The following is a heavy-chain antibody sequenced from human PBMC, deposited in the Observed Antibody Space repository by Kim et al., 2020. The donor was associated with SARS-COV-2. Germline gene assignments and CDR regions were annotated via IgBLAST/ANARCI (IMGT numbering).Heavy chain of an antibody. CDR3: AKGFPGMVNPYDY. V-gene: IGHV3-23*01. Sequence: GGSLRLSCAASGFTFSSNAMNWVRQAPGQGLEWVSAIDSGGSSTFYTDSVKGRFIISRDNSKSTLYLQMDSLRVEDTAVYFCAKGFPGMVNPYDYWGQGTLVTVSS. CDR1: GFTFSSNA. J-gene: IGHJ4*02. D-gene: IGHD3-10*01. CDR2: IDSGGSST.